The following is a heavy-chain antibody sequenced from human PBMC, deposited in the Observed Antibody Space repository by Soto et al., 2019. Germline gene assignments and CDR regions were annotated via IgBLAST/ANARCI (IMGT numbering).Heavy chain of an antibody. CDR2: ILPVSGTT. Sequence: SVKVSCKSSGGTFSTFPISWVRQAPGQGLEWMGAILPVSGTTNYAQKFQGRVTFSADESTTTAYMEVSSLRSEDTAVYYCARDRTGTTLGYFDYWGQGTRVTVSS. V-gene: IGHV1-69*13. D-gene: IGHD1-7*01. J-gene: IGHJ4*02. CDR1: GGTFSTFP. CDR3: ARDRTGTTLGYFDY.